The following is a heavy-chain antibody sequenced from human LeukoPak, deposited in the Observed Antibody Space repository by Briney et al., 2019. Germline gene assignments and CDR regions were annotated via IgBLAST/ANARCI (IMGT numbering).Heavy chain of an antibody. CDR3: ARGPEQPYYYGSGSYHNWFDP. CDR1: GCTFISCR. D-gene: IGHD3-10*01. CDR2: ISSSSSTI. V-gene: IGHV3-48*02. Sequence: PGWSLRLSCAASGCTFISCRIMELDQAPGKGLEWVSYISSSSSTIYYADSVKGRFTISRDNAKNSLYLQMDSLSDEDTAVYYCARGPEQPYYYGSGSYHNWFDPWGQGTLVTVSS. J-gene: IGHJ5*02.